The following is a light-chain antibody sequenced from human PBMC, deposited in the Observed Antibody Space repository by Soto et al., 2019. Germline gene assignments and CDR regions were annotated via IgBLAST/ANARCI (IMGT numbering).Light chain of an antibody. CDR1: QSVSSD. Sequence: EIVLTQSPATLSLSPGERATLSCRASQSVSSDLAWYQQKPVQAARLLIYDASNRATGIPARFSGSVSGTDVTLTISSREPADFAVYYCQQRSNWPLTCGGGTKVEIK. J-gene: IGKJ4*01. V-gene: IGKV3-11*01. CDR2: DAS. CDR3: QQRSNWPLT.